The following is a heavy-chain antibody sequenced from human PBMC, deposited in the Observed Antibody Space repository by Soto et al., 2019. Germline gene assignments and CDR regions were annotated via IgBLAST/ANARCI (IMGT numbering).Heavy chain of an antibody. CDR3: ARGRVVVVVAATPRVAFDI. Sequence: SETLSLTCAVYGGSFRGYYWSWIRQPPGKGLEWIGEINHSGSTNYNPSLKSRVTISVDTSKNQFSLKLSSVTAADTAVYYCARGRVVVVVAATPRVAFDIWGQGTMVTVS. J-gene: IGHJ3*02. V-gene: IGHV4-34*01. CDR1: GGSFRGYY. CDR2: INHSGST. D-gene: IGHD2-15*01.